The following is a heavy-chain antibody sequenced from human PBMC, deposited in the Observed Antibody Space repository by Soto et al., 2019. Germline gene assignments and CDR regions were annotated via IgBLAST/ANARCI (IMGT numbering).Heavy chain of an antibody. CDR2: IYPGDSDT. J-gene: IGHJ4*02. Sequence: PGESLKISCMGSGYKVSTWHNFTSYWIAWVRQMPGEGLEWMGIIYPGDSDTRYSPSFQGQVTISADKSINSVYLQWSSLKASDTATYYCARYDGYDLFYFDYWGQGTLVTV. CDR1: GYKVSTWHNFTSYW. V-gene: IGHV5-51*01. CDR3: ARYDGYDLFYFDY. D-gene: IGHD5-12*01.